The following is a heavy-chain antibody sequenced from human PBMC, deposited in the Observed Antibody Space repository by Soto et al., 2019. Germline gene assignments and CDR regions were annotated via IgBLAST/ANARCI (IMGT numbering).Heavy chain of an antibody. J-gene: IGHJ5*02. CDR3: ARDLGLIWFGELLHWLDP. V-gene: IGHV1-2*02. Sequence: ASVKVSCKASGYTFTGYYMHWVRQAPGQGLEWMGWINPNSGGTNYAQKFQGRVTMTRDTSISTAYMELSRLRSDDTAVYYCARDLGLIWFGELLHWLDPWGQGTMVTVYS. D-gene: IGHD3-10*01. CDR1: GYTFTGYY. CDR2: INPNSGGT.